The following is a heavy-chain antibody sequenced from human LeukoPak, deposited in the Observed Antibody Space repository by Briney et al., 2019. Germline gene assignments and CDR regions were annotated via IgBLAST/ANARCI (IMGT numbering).Heavy chain of an antibody. V-gene: IGHV3-7*01. J-gene: IGHJ4*02. D-gene: IGHD3-3*01. Sequence: GGSLRLSCAASGFTFSSYWMSWVRQAPGKGLEWVANIKQDGSEKYYVDSVKGRFTISRDNAKNSLYLQVNSLRAEDTAVYYCARGAGFWSGYYLYYFDYWGQGTLVTVSS. CDR2: IKQDGSEK. CDR3: ARGAGFWSGYYLYYFDY. CDR1: GFTFSSYW.